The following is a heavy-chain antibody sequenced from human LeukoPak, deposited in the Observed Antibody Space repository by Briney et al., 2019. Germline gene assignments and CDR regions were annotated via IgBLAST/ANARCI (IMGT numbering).Heavy chain of an antibody. D-gene: IGHD6-19*01. J-gene: IGHJ4*02. Sequence: GGSLRLSCAASGFTFSSYSMSWVRQAPGKGLEWVSSISSSSSYIYYADSVKGRFTISRDNAKNSLYLQMNSLRAEDTAVYYCARDSSGWTGGQGYFDYWGQGTLVTVSS. CDR3: ARDSSGWTGGQGYFDY. CDR1: GFTFSSYS. CDR2: ISSSSSYI. V-gene: IGHV3-21*01.